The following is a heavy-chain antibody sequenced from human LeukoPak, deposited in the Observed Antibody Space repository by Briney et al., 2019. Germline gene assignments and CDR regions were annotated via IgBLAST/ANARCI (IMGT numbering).Heavy chain of an antibody. V-gene: IGHV3-30-3*01. J-gene: IGHJ4*02. CDR3: ARTARITMVRGVITPLDY. CDR2: ISYDGSNK. Sequence: GGSLRLSCAASGFTFSSYAMHWVRQAPGKGLEWVAVISYDGSNKYYADSVEGRFTISRDNSKNTLYLQMNSLRAEDTAVYYCARTARITMVRGVITPLDYWGQGTLVTVSS. CDR1: GFTFSSYA. D-gene: IGHD3-10*01.